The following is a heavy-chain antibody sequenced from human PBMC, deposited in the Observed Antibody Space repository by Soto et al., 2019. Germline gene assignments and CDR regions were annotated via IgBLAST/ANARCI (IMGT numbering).Heavy chain of an antibody. CDR3: ARDLAAAGSFDY. CDR2: ISAYNVNT. D-gene: IGHD6-13*01. CDR1: GYTFTSYG. Sequence: QVQLVQSGAEVKKPGASVKVSCKDSGYTFTSYGISWVRQAPGQGLEGMGWISAYNVNTNYERTLQGRDTMTTDTSTSTAYMELRSLRSDDTAVYYCARDLAAAGSFDYWGQGTLVTVSS. V-gene: IGHV1-18*01. J-gene: IGHJ4*02.